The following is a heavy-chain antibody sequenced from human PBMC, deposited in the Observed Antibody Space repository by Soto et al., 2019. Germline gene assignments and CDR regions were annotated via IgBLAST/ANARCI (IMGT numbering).Heavy chain of an antibody. V-gene: IGHV3-48*03. D-gene: IGHD3-16*02. Sequence: GGSLRLSCAASGFIFSSSEMNWVRQAPGKGLEWISYITSTGGTTYYADSVKGRFTISRDNAKNSLYLQMNSLRSEDTAVYYCARGNSPVNVHWGQGTLVTVSS. CDR3: ARGNSPVNVH. CDR1: GFIFSSSE. CDR2: ITSTGGTT. J-gene: IGHJ4*02.